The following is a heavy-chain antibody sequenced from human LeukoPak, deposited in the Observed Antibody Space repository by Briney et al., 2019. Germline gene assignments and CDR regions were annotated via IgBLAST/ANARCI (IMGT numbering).Heavy chain of an antibody. V-gene: IGHV1-24*01. J-gene: IGHJ4*02. CDR2: FDPEDGET. Sequence: ASVKVSCTVSGYTLTELSMHWVRHAPGKGLEWMGGFDPEDGETIYAQKFQGRVTMTEDTSTDTAYMELSSLRSEDTAVYYCATEVGATYYFDYWGQGTLVTVSS. CDR1: GYTLTELS. CDR3: ATEVGATYYFDY. D-gene: IGHD1-26*01.